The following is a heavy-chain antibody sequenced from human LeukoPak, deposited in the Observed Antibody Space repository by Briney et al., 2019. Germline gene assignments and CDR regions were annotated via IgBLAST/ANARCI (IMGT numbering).Heavy chain of an antibody. CDR1: GGTFSSYA. D-gene: IGHD5-24*01. CDR3: ARVTNGYNGGGFDD. J-gene: IGHJ4*02. CDR2: IVPVLGLA. Sequence: ASVTVSFKASGGTFSSYAIIWVRQAPGQGLEWMGRIVPVLGLANTAEKLQGRVSITSDQSTGTAYMELNSLRSEDTAIYYCARVTNGYNGGGFDDWGQGTLVTVSS. V-gene: IGHV1-69*04.